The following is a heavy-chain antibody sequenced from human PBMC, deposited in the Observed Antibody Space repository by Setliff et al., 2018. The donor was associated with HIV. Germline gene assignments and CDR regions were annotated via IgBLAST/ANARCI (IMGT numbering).Heavy chain of an antibody. CDR3: ARDDRVGDYDSSPHDY. Sequence: ASVKVSCKASGYTFTSYYMHWVRQAPGQGLEWMGIINPSGGSTSYAQKFQGRVTMTRDTSTSTVYMELSSLRSEDTAVYYCARDDRVGDYDSSPHDYWGQGTLVTVSS. D-gene: IGHD3-22*01. CDR1: GYTFTSYY. J-gene: IGHJ4*02. V-gene: IGHV1-46*01. CDR2: INPSGGST.